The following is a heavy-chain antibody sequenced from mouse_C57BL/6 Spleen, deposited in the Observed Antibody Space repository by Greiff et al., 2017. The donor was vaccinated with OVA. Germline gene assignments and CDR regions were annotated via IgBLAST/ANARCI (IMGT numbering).Heavy chain of an antibody. J-gene: IGHJ1*03. Sequence: EVQRVESGGGLVQPKGSLKLSCAASGFSFNTYAMNWVRQAPGKGLEWVARIRSKSNNYATYYADSVKDRFTISRDDSESMLYLQMNNLKTEDTAMYYCVKGHYYGSSYGYFDVWGTGTTVTVSS. V-gene: IGHV10-1*01. D-gene: IGHD1-1*01. CDR2: IRSKSNNYAT. CDR3: VKGHYYGSSYGYFDV. CDR1: GFSFNTYA.